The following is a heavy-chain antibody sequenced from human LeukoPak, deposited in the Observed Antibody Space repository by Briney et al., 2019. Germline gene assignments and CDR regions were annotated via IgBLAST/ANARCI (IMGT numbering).Heavy chain of an antibody. CDR2: ITRPVGHI. D-gene: IGHD6-19*01. V-gene: IGHV3-21*01. CDR3: ATDGRSSGWYGFDY. J-gene: IGHJ4*02. Sequence: GGSLRLSCAASGLTFSTYSMNWVRQAPGKGLEWVSSITRPVGHIYYADSLKGRITISRDNARSSLYLQMNSLRAEDTAVYYCATDGRSSGWYGFDYWGQGTLVTVSS. CDR1: GLTFSTYS.